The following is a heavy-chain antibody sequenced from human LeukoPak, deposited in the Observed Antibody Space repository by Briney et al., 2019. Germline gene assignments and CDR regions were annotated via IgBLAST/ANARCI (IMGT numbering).Heavy chain of an antibody. D-gene: IGHD3-3*01. V-gene: IGHV3-23*01. Sequence: PGGSLRLSCAASGFTFSSYAMSWVRQAPGKGLEWVSAISGSGGSTYYADSVKGRFTISRDNSKNTLYLQMNSLRAEDTAVYYRAKGDYDFWSGLPFFDYWGQATLVTVSS. CDR2: ISGSGGST. CDR1: GFTFSSYA. J-gene: IGHJ4*02. CDR3: AKGDYDFWSGLPFFDY.